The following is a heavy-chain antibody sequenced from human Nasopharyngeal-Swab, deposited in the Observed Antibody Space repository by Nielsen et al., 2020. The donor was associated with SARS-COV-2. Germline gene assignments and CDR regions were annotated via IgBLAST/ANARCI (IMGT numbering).Heavy chain of an antibody. D-gene: IGHD1-26*01. J-gene: IGHJ4*02. V-gene: IGHV3-74*01. Sequence: GVLKISCAPSGFTFSDYWMHWVRQAPGKGLVWVSRINPAGSTTDYEDSVRGRFTISRDNAKNTLYLQMNSLTVEDSAVYFCTRAGSYRFDYWGQGTLVTVSS. CDR3: TRAGSYRFDY. CDR2: INPAGSTT. CDR1: GFTFSDYW.